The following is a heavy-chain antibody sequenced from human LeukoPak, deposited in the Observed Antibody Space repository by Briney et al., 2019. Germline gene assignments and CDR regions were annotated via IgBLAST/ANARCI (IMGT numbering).Heavy chain of an antibody. D-gene: IGHD1-20*01. CDR1: GFTFSSYW. Sequence: GGSLRLPCAASGFTFSSYWMSWVRQAPGKGLEWVANIKQDGSEKYYVDSVKGRFTISRDNAKNSLYLQMNSLRAEDTAVYYCARADTWNDVSENWFDPWGQGTLVTVSS. V-gene: IGHV3-7*05. J-gene: IGHJ5*02. CDR2: IKQDGSEK. CDR3: ARADTWNDVSENWFDP.